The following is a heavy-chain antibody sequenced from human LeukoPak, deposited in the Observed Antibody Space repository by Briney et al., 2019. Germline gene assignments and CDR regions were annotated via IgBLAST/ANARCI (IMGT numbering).Heavy chain of an antibody. CDR1: GYRFNTYW. CDR2: IYPGDSDT. Sequence: GESLKISRKGSGYRFNTYWIAWVRQMPEKGLEGMGIIYPGDSDTRYSPSFQGQVTISADKSISTAYLQWNSLKASDTAMYYCARVTSSGWYVAEYFHHWGQGTLVTVSS. CDR3: ARVTSSGWYVAEYFHH. V-gene: IGHV5-51*01. J-gene: IGHJ1*01. D-gene: IGHD6-19*01.